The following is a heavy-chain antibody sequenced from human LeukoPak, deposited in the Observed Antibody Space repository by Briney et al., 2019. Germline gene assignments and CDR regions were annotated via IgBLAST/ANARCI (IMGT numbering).Heavy chain of an antibody. D-gene: IGHD3-10*01. CDR2: IKQDGSEK. CDR1: GFTFSSYW. V-gene: IGHV3-7*01. CDR3: ARDFYYYGSGEHY. Sequence: PGGSLRLSCAASGFTFSSYWMSWVRQAPGKGLEWVANIKQDGSEKYYVDSVKGRFTISGDNAKNSLYLQMNSLRAEDTAVYYCARDFYYYGSGEHYWGQGTLVTVSS. J-gene: IGHJ4*02.